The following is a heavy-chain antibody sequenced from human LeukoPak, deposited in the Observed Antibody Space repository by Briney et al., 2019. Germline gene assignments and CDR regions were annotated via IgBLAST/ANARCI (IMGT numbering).Heavy chain of an antibody. J-gene: IGHJ4*02. D-gene: IGHD5-12*01. CDR3: ASARALYGYSGYDEPYFDY. Sequence: GGTLRLSCAASGFTVSSNYMNWVRHAPGKGLEWVSVIYSGGSTHYADSVKGIFTLSRDNSKNTVYLQMNSLRAEDTAVYYCASARALYGYSGYDEPYFDYWGQGTLVTVSS. V-gene: IGHV3-66*01. CDR1: GFTVSSNY. CDR2: IYSGGST.